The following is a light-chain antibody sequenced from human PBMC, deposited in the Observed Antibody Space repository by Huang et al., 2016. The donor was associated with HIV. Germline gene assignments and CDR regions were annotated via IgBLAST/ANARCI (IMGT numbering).Light chain of an antibody. J-gene: IGKJ2*01. CDR2: ELS. CDR1: QGLLYREKIY. V-gene: IGKV2-29*02. Sequence: DIVMTQTPLSLSVTPGQPASISCKSSQGLLYREKIYLYWYLQKPGQSPQLLIYELSDRFSGVPGRFSGSGSPTDFTLKISRVETEDVGVYYCMQGKQLPYTFGQGTRLEIK. CDR3: MQGKQLPYT.